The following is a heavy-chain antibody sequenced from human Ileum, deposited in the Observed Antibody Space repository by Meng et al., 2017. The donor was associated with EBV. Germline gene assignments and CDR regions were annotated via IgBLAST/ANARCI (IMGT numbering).Heavy chain of an antibody. D-gene: IGHD2-15*01. V-gene: IGHV4-61*01. CDR2: IYYLGNT. CDR1: SGFVGTSSYL. J-gene: IGHJ4*02. Sequence: QARLQEAVPGLWKPSASLSPTFIVSSGFVGTSSYLGTWIRHPPGKRLDWIGNIYYLGNTNYNPSLKSRLTISVDTSKNQFYLRLRPVTAADTAMYYCARDPNPGYCSGGGCFDLGQGTLVTVSS. CDR3: ARDPNPGYCSGGGCFD.